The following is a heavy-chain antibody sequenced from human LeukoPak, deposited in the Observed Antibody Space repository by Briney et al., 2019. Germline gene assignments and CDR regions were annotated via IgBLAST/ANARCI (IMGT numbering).Heavy chain of an antibody. Sequence: SETLSLTCTVSGGSISSYYWSWIRQPPGKGLEWIGCIYYSGSTNYNPSLKSRVTISVDTSKNQFSLKLSSVTAADTAVYYCARAAAVVLFDYWGQGTLVTVSS. J-gene: IGHJ4*02. CDR3: ARAAAVVLFDY. CDR1: GGSISSYY. V-gene: IGHV4-59*01. D-gene: IGHD6-13*01. CDR2: IYYSGST.